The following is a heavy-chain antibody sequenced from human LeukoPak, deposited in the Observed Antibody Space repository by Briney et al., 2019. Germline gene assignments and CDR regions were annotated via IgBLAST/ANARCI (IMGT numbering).Heavy chain of an antibody. J-gene: IGHJ4*02. CDR3: ARDPQYYDILTGYYNPFY. CDR2: ISSSSSYI. Sequence: GGSLRLSCAASGFSFRSYEMNWVRQAPGKGLEWVSSISSSSSYIYYADSVKGRFTISRDNAKNSLYLQMNSLRAEDTAVYYCARDPQYYDILTGYYNPFYWGQGTLVTVAS. CDR1: GFSFRSYE. V-gene: IGHV3-21*01. D-gene: IGHD3-9*01.